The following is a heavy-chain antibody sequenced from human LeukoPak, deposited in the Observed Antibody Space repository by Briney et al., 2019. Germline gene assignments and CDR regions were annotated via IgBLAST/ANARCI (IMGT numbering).Heavy chain of an antibody. Sequence: PGRSLRLSCAASGFTFSSYAMHWVRQAPGKGLEWVAVISYDGSNKCYADSVKGRFTISRDNSKNTLYLQMNSLRAEDTAVYYCARDESPYGDLIDYWGQGTLVTVSS. CDR1: GFTFSSYA. D-gene: IGHD4-17*01. J-gene: IGHJ4*02. V-gene: IGHV3-30-3*01. CDR3: ARDESPYGDLIDY. CDR2: ISYDGSNK.